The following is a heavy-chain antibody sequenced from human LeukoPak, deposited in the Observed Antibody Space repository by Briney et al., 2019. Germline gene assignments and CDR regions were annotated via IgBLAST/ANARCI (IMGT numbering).Heavy chain of an antibody. CDR1: GFTFSTYS. CDR2: IDTGTSTI. J-gene: IGHJ4*02. V-gene: IGHV3-48*04. Sequence: GGSLRLSCAASGFTFSTYSMNWVRQAPGKGLEWVSYIDTGTSTIYYADSVKGRFTISKDNAKNSLYLQMNSLRAEDTAVYYCAREGPITMILVPHKHFDYWGQGTLVTVSS. CDR3: AREGPITMILVPHKHFDY. D-gene: IGHD3-22*01.